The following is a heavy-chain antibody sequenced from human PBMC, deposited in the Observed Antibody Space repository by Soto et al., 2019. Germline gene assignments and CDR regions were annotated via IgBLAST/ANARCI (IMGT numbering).Heavy chain of an antibody. V-gene: IGHV4-34*01. J-gene: IGHJ6*03. CDR1: GGSFSGYY. CDR3: ARTKNSGYMDV. Sequence: SETLSLTCAVYGGSFSGYYWSWIRQPPGKGLEWIGEINHSGSTNYNPSLKSRVTISVDTSKNQFSLKLSSVTAADTAVYYCARTKNSGYMDVWGKGTTVTVSS. CDR2: INHSGST. D-gene: IGHD1-26*01.